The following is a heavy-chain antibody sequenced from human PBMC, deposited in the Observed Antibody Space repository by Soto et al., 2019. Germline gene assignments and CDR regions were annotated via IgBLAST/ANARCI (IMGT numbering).Heavy chain of an antibody. J-gene: IGHJ4*02. V-gene: IGHV3-23*01. D-gene: IGHD3-3*01. Sequence: EVQLLESGGGLVQPGGSLRLSCAASGFMFNTHAMSWVRQAPGKGLEWVSGIGPNGGGTYYADSVKGRFTISRDNCKSTLYLQMNNLRVEDTAVYYCANSGTWIGYYAGFDHWGQGTLVTVSS. CDR2: IGPNGGGT. CDR1: GFMFNTHA. CDR3: ANSGTWIGYYAGFDH.